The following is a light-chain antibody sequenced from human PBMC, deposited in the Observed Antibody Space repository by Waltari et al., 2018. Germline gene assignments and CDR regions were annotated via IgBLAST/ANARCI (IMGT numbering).Light chain of an antibody. CDR1: ENVDTN. V-gene: IGKV3-15*01. J-gene: IGKJ1*01. Sequence: EIVVTQSPATLSLSPGERATLSCRASENVDTNIAWYQQKPGQPPRLLISGASTRATDVPPRVSGSGSGTEFTLSISSLQSEDFAVYYCHQYKNWPPWTFGQGTKVEIK. CDR2: GAS. CDR3: HQYKNWPPWT.